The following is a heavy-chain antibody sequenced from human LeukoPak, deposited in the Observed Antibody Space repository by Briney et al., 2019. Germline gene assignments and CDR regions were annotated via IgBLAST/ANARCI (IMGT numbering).Heavy chain of an antibody. CDR1: GGSFTTYY. V-gene: IGHV4-4*07. CDR3: ARDAKYYYGSRTFFFYEH. CDR2: IDSSGTT. Sequence: SETLSLTCTVSGGSFTTYYWSWIRQPAGRGLEWIGHIDSSGTTNYNPALKSRVTMSTDPSKKQFSLKLSSVTAADTAIYYCARDAKYYYGSRTFFFYEHWGQGTLLTVSS. J-gene: IGHJ4*02. D-gene: IGHD3-10*01.